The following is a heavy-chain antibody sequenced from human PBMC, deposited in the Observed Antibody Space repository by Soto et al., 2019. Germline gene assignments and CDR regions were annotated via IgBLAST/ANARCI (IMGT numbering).Heavy chain of an antibody. CDR2: INHSGST. V-gene: IGHV4-34*01. CDR1: GGSFCGYY. CDR3: ARRAKLWFGELLRRDYGMDV. D-gene: IGHD3-10*01. Sequence: SETLSLTCAVYGGSFCGYYWSWIRQPPGKGLEWIGEINHSGSTNYNPSLKNRFTISVDTSKNQFSLKLRSVTAADTAVYYCARRAKLWFGELLRRDYGMDVWGQGTTVTVSS. J-gene: IGHJ6*02.